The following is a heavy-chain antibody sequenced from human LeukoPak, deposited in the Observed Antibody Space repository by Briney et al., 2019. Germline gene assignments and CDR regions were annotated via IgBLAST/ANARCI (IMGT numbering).Heavy chain of an antibody. CDR1: EFSVGSNY. CDR2: IYSGGST. D-gene: IGHD3-10*01. CDR3: ARGAWSWFDY. J-gene: IGHJ4*02. Sequence: GGSLRLSCAASEFSVGSNYMTWVRQAPGKGLEWVSLIYSGGSTYYADSVKGRFTISRDNSKNTPYLQMNSLRAEDTAVYYCARGAWSWFDYWGQGTLVTVSS. V-gene: IGHV3-66*01.